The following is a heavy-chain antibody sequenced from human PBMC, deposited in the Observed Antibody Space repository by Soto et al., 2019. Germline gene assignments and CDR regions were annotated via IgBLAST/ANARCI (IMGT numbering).Heavy chain of an antibody. Sequence: SETLSLTCTVSGGSISSSSYYWGWIRQPPGKGLEWIGSIYYSGSTYYNPSLKSRVTISVDTSKNQFSLKLSSVTAADTAVYYCASVYSSLPYYFDYWGQGTLVTVSS. J-gene: IGHJ4*02. D-gene: IGHD6-6*01. V-gene: IGHV4-39*01. CDR1: GGSISSSSYY. CDR2: IYYSGST. CDR3: ASVYSSLPYYFDY.